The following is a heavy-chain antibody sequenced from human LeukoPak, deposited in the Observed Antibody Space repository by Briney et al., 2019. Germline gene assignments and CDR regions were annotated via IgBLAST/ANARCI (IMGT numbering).Heavy chain of an antibody. J-gene: IGHJ4*02. V-gene: IGHV3-23*01. CDR1: GFTFSSYA. D-gene: IGHD3-22*01. CDR3: AKDLEYYDSSGHFDY. CDR2: ISGSGGST. Sequence: GGSLRLSCAASGFTFSSYAMSWVRQAPGKGLEWVSAISGSGGSTYYADSVKGRFTISRDNSKNTLYLQMNSLRAEDTAVYYCAKDLEYYDSSGHFDYWGQGTLVIVSS.